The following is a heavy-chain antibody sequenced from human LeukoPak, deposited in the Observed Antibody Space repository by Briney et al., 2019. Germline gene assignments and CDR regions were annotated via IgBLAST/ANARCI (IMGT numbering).Heavy chain of an antibody. CDR2: IYYSGST. Sequence: SETLSLTCTVSGGSISSYYWSWIRQPPGKGLEWIGYIYYSGSTNYNTSLKSRVTISVDTSKNQFSLKLSSVTAADTAVYYCARNWGGYSYGPNWFDPWGQGTLVTVSS. CDR3: ARNWGGYSYGPNWFDP. D-gene: IGHD5-18*01. J-gene: IGHJ5*02. V-gene: IGHV4-59*01. CDR1: GGSISSYY.